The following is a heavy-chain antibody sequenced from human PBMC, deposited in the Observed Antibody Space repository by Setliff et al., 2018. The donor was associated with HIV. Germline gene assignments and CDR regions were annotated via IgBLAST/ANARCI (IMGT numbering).Heavy chain of an antibody. Sequence: GGSLRLSCAGSGFIFSNYAMYWVRQAPGKGLEWVSGISWSGDLTAYAEFTKGRFTISRDNAKNSLYLQMDSLRAEDTALYYCTSDPPASGWTLAYWGQGALVTVSS. J-gene: IGHJ4*02. V-gene: IGHV3-9*01. CDR2: ISWSGDLT. D-gene: IGHD6-19*01. CDR3: TSDPPASGWTLAY. CDR1: GFIFSNYA.